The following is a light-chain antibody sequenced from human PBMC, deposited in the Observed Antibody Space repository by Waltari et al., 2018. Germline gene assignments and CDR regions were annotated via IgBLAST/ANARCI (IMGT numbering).Light chain of an antibody. CDR2: DVS. J-gene: IGLJ1*01. CDR3: HSSTNLHTHV. CDR1: SSDVGGYNH. Sequence: QSALTQPASVSGSPGQSITISCTGTSSDVGGYNHVSWYQPHPGQAPQVMIYDVSERPSGVSHRFSGSKSGNTASLTISGLQSEDEADYYSHSSTNLHTHVFGTGSKVTVL. V-gene: IGLV2-14*01.